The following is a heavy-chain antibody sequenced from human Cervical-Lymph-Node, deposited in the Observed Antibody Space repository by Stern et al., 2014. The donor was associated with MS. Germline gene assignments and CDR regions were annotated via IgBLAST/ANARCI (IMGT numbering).Heavy chain of an antibody. Sequence: QLVQSGAEVKKPGASVRVSCKASGYTFTGYDMHWVRQAPGQGLEWMGWINPNSGGTNHAQKFKGGFTTTRDTSKSTAYRELSRLRSDATAVYYCARGGDYYYGMDVWGQGTTVTVSS. V-gene: IGHV1-2*02. CDR1: GYTFTGYD. J-gene: IGHJ6*02. CDR2: INPNSGGT. D-gene: IGHD3-16*01. CDR3: ARGGDYYYGMDV.